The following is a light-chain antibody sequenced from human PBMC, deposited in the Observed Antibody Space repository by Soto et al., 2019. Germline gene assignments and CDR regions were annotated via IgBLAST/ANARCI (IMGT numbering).Light chain of an antibody. CDR1: SSDVGSYNL. Sequence: QSALTQPASVSGSPGQSITISCTGTSSDVGSYNLVSWYQQHPGKATKLMIYEGSKRPSGVSNRFSGSKSGNTASLTTSGLQAEDEADYYCCSYAGSSFGGGTELTVL. CDR2: EGS. CDR3: CSYAGSS. V-gene: IGLV2-23*01. J-gene: IGLJ2*01.